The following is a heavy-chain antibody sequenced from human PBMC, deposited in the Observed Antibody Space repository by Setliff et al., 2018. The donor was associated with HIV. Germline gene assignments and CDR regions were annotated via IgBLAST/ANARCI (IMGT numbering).Heavy chain of an antibody. D-gene: IGHD2-21*01. CDR2: IKSKYHGGTA. V-gene: IGHV3-15*01. CDR1: GLTFSNLW. Sequence: GSLRLSCAVSGLTFSNLWMMWVRQGPGKGPEWVGRIKSKYHGGTADYAASVKGRFTISRGDSKNTVYLQIHGLKIEDTALYYCATDVPYSGGALNNWGQGTVVTVSS. CDR3: ATDVPYSGGALNN. J-gene: IGHJ3*02.